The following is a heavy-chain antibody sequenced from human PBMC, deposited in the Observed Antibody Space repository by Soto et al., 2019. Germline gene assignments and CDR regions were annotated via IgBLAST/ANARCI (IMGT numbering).Heavy chain of an antibody. J-gene: IGHJ5*02. D-gene: IGHD6-6*01. V-gene: IGHV4-34*01. Sequence: TLSLTCAVYGGSFSGYYWSWIRQPPGKGLEWIGEINHSGSTNYNPSLKSRVTISVDTSKNQFSLKLSSVTAADTAVYYCAKDGESIAARHDWFDPWGQGTLVTVSS. CDR2: INHSGST. CDR3: AKDGESIAARHDWFDP. CDR1: GGSFSGYY.